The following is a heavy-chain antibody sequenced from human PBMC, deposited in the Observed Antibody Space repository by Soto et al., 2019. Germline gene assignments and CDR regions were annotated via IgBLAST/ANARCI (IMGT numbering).Heavy chain of an antibody. CDR1: VFTFSSYC. Sequence: GGALSLSRAASVFTFSSYCKNWVREAAVEGLEWVSYISSSSSTIYYAESVKGRFTIYRDNAKNSLYLQMNSLRDEDTAVYYCARGGQQQLVYYYYGMDVWGQGTTVTVSS. CDR2: ISSSSSTI. J-gene: IGHJ6*02. CDR3: ARGGQQQLVYYYYGMDV. D-gene: IGHD6-13*01. V-gene: IGHV3-48*02.